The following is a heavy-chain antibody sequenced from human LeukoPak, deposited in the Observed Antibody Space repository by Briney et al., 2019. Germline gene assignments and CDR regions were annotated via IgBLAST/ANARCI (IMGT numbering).Heavy chain of an antibody. V-gene: IGHV6-1*01. D-gene: IGHD4-17*01. CDR1: GDSVSTNNGA. J-gene: IGHJ5*02. CDR2: TYYRSKWYN. Sequence: SQTLSLTCAISGDSVSTNNGAWNWIRQSPSRGLEWLGRTYYRSKWYNDYAVSVKSRISINPDTSKNQFSLQVNSVTPEDTAVYYCARGASDYGDYVNFVPWGQGTLVIVSS. CDR3: ARGASDYGDYVNFVP.